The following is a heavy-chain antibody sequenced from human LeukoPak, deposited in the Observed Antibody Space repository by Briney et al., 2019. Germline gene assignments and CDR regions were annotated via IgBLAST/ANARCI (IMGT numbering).Heavy chain of an antibody. CDR2: ISYDGSNK. Sequence: SLRLSCAASGFTFSSYGMHLVRQAPGKGLEWVAVISYDGSNKYYADSVKGRFTISRDNSKNTLYLQMNSLRAEDTAVYYCAKDVNGAFDYWGQGTLVTVSS. V-gene: IGHV3-30*18. CDR3: AKDVNGAFDY. D-gene: IGHD3-10*01. CDR1: GFTFSSYG. J-gene: IGHJ4*02.